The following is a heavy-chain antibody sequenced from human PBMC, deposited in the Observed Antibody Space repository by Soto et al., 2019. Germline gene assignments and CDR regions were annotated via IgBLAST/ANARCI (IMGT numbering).Heavy chain of an antibody. CDR3: ARGYQGSFAM. J-gene: IGHJ3*02. CDR2: IFTDNGDT. CDR1: GYTFTANA. Sequence: QVNLVQSGAEVKKPGASVKVSCKASGYTFTANAMHWVRQVPGQRFEWMGWIFTDNGDTVYSQNFQGRVTITRDTSANTAYMDLRSLTSEDTAIYYCARGYQGSFAMGGQGTMVPFSS. D-gene: IGHD2-2*01. V-gene: IGHV1-3*04.